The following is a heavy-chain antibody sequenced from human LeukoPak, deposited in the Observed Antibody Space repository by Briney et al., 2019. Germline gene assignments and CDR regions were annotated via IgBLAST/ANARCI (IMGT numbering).Heavy chain of an antibody. J-gene: IGHJ3*02. Sequence: GGSLRLSCAASGFTVSSNYMSWVRQAPGKGLEWVSVIYSGGSTYYADSVKGRFTISRDNSKNTLYLQMNSLRAEDTAVYYCARDPGRGYIGYVEAFDIWGQGTMVTVSS. CDR2: IYSGGST. D-gene: IGHD5-12*01. CDR3: ARDPGRGYIGYVEAFDI. CDR1: GFTVSSNY. V-gene: IGHV3-66*01.